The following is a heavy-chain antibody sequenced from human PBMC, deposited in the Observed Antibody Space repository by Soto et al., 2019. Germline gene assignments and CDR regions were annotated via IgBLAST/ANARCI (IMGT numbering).Heavy chain of an antibody. J-gene: IGHJ6*02. CDR2: ISGSGGST. Sequence: GGSLRLSCAASGFTFSSYAMSWVRQAPGKGLEWVSAISGSGGSTYYADSVKGRFTISRDNSKNTLYLQMNSLRAEDTAVYYCAKVATRIAVAGANRMDGWGQGTSVTVSS. D-gene: IGHD6-19*01. CDR1: GFTFSSYA. V-gene: IGHV3-23*01. CDR3: AKVATRIAVAGANRMDG.